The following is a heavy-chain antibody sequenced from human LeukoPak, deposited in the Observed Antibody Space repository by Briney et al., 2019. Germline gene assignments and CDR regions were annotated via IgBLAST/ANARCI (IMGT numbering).Heavy chain of an antibody. CDR3: ARFGPVDIVASLKYYYYGMDV. CDR1: GYTFTSYG. CDR2: ISAYNGNT. Sequence: ASVKVSCKASGYTFTSYGISWVRQAPGQGLEWMGWISAYNGNTNYAQKPQGRVTMTTDTSTSTAYMELRSLRSDDTAVYYCARFGPVDIVASLKYYYYGMDVWGKGTTVTVSS. J-gene: IGHJ6*04. V-gene: IGHV1-18*04. D-gene: IGHD5-12*01.